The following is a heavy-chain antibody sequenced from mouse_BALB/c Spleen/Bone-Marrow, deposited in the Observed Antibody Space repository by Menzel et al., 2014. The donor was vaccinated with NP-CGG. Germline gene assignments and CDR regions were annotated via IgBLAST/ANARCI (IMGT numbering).Heavy chain of an antibody. J-gene: IGHJ4*01. D-gene: IGHD2-4*01. CDR3: ARGGHDFSLDY. CDR1: GYTFTDNW. CDR2: IDTSDSYT. V-gene: IGHV1-69*01. Sequence: VQLQQSGAELGMPGASVKMSCKASGYTFTDNWMYWVKQRPGQGLEWIGAIDTSDSYTNFNQKFMGKASLTADASSSTAYMQVSSLTSDDSAVYYCARGGHDFSLDYWVKEPQSPSPQ.